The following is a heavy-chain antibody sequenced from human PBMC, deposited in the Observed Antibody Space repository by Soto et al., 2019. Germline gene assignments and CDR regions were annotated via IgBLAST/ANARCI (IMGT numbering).Heavy chain of an antibody. J-gene: IGHJ4*02. CDR2: IWYDGSNK. D-gene: IGHD3-22*01. Sequence: PGGSLRLSCAASGFTFSSYGMHWVRQAPGKGLEWVAVIWYDGSNKYYADSVKGRFTISRDNSKNTLYLQMNSLRAEDTAVYYCARDLGGYYYDSSGYPNTPPDYWGQGTLVTVSS. CDR1: GFTFSSYG. V-gene: IGHV3-33*01. CDR3: ARDLGGYYYDSSGYPNTPPDY.